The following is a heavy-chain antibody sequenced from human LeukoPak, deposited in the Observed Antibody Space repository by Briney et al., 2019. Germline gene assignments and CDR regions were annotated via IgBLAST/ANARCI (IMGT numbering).Heavy chain of an antibody. CDR3: AKDGGRLGWSWNYYYYYGMDV. CDR2: ISGSGGST. V-gene: IGHV3-23*01. Sequence: GGSLRLSCAASGFTFSSYAMSWVRQAPGKGLEWVSAISGSGGSTYYADSVKARFTISRDNSKNTLYLQMNSLRAEDTAVYYCAKDGGRLGWSWNYYYYYGMDVWGQGTTVTVSS. J-gene: IGHJ6*02. D-gene: IGHD7-27*01. CDR1: GFTFSSYA.